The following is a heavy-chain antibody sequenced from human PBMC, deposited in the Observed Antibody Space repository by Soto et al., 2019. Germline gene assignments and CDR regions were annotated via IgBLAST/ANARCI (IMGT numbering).Heavy chain of an antibody. D-gene: IGHD3-10*01. J-gene: IGHJ4*02. CDR2: IIPILGIA. CDR3: ARDPVPSSGLDY. CDR1: GGTFSSYT. V-gene: IGHV1-69*04. Sequence: SVKVSCKASGGTFSSYTISWVRQAPGQGLEWMGRIIPILGIANYAQKFQGRVTITADKSTSTAYMELSSLRSEDTAVYYCARDPVPSSGLDYWGQGTQVTVSS.